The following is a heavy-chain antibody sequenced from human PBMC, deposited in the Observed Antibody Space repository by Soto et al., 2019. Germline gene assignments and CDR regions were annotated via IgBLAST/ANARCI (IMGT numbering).Heavy chain of an antibody. J-gene: IGHJ4*02. D-gene: IGHD3-22*01. CDR1: GGSMNNYY. V-gene: IGHV4-59*01. CDR3: ARSGYYDSTGYFSAAPDH. CDR2: LYDSGIS. Sequence: SETLSLTCIVSGGSMNNYYWSWVRKTPGKGLEWIGYLYDSGISIYNLSLKGRVTISKDKSKNQFSLRLTAVTAADTGVYYCARSGYYDSTGYFSAAPDHWGQGALVTVSS.